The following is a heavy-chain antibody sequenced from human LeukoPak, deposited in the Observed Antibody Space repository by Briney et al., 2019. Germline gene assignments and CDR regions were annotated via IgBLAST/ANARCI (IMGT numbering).Heavy chain of an antibody. V-gene: IGHV3-23*01. D-gene: IGHD2-2*01. J-gene: IGHJ4*02. CDR1: GFTFGAYG. CDR3: AKDTGQLR. CDR2: ISGSGANT. Sequence: PGGSLRLSCVGSGFTFGAYGIMWVRQPPGKGLEWVSAISGSGANTYYADSVKGRFTISRDNSKNTLYLQMNSLRAEDTAVYYCAKDTGQLRWGQGTLVTVSS.